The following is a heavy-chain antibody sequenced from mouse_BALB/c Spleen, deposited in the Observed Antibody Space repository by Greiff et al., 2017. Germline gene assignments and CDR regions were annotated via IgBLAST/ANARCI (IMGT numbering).Heavy chain of an antibody. CDR1: GFTFSSYA. D-gene: IGHD2-4*01. CDR2: ISSGGSYT. Sequence: EVKLVESGGGLVKPGGSLKLSCAASGFTFSSYAMSWVRQTPEKRPEWVATISSGGSYTYYPDSVKGRFTISRDNAKNTLYLQMSSLRSEDTAMYYCARHEKIYYDYGGDYYAMDYWGQGTSVTVSS. CDR3: ARHEKIYYDYGGDYYAMDY. V-gene: IGHV5-9-3*01. J-gene: IGHJ4*01.